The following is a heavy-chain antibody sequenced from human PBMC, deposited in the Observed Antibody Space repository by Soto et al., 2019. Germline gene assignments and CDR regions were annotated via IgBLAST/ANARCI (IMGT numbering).Heavy chain of an antibody. J-gene: IGHJ5*02. CDR1: GYTFTSYA. CDR2: INAGNGNT. CDR3: AREYDCSGGSCYGGYNWFDP. D-gene: IGHD2-15*01. Sequence: QVQLVQSGAEVKKPGASVKVSCKASGYTFTSYAMHWVRQAPGQRLEWMGWINAGNGNTKYSQKFQGRVTITRDTSASTAYMELSSLRSEDTAVYYCAREYDCSGGSCYGGYNWFDPWGQGTLVTVSS. V-gene: IGHV1-3*01.